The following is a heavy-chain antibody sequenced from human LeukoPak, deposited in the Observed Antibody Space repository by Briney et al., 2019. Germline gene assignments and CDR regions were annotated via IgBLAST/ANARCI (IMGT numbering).Heavy chain of an antibody. Sequence: SVKVSCKASGGTFSSYAISWVRQAPGQGLEWMGGIIPIFGTANYAQKFQGRVTITTDESTSTAYMELSSLRSEDTAVYYCARVLSWTRRTPTKYFDYWGQGTLVTVSS. V-gene: IGHV1-69*05. CDR2: IIPIFGTA. CDR3: ARVLSWTRRTPTKYFDY. D-gene: IGHD5-12*01. CDR1: GGTFSSYA. J-gene: IGHJ4*02.